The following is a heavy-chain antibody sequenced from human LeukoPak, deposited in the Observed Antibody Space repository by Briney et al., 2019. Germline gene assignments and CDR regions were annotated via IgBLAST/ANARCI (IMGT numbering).Heavy chain of an antibody. CDR3: ARDRGAVAGTFDY. J-gene: IGHJ4*02. D-gene: IGHD6-19*01. CDR2: INPNSGGT. CDR1: GYTFTGYY. Sequence: ASVKVSCKASGYTFTGYYMHWVRQAPGQGLEWMGWINPNSGGTNYAQKFQGRVTMTRDTSISTAYMELSRLRSDDTAVYYWARDRGAVAGTFDYWGQGTLVTVSS. V-gene: IGHV1-2*02.